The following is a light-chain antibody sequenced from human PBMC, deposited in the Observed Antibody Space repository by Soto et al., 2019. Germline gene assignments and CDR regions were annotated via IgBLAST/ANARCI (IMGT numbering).Light chain of an antibody. CDR3: QQYNNWPRT. CDR2: GAS. J-gene: IGKJ1*01. CDR1: QSVSIN. V-gene: IGKV3-15*01. Sequence: EIVMTQSPATLSVSPGERATLSCRASQSVSINLAWYQQKPGQAPRLLTSGASTRATGIPARFSGSGSGTEFTLTISSLQSEDFAVYYCQQYNNWPRTFGQGTKV.